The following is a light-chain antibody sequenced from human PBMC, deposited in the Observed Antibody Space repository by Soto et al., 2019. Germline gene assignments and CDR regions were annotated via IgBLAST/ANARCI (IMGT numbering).Light chain of an antibody. Sequence: IQLSQAPSSLSASVGDRVTITCRASQGISRYLAWYQQKPGKAPKLLIYATSTLQGGVPSRFSGSGSGTDFTLTISSLQPEDFATYYCLLDFRYFWAFGQGTKVDIK. V-gene: IGKV1-9*01. J-gene: IGKJ1*01. CDR2: ATS. CDR3: LLDFRYFWA. CDR1: QGISRY.